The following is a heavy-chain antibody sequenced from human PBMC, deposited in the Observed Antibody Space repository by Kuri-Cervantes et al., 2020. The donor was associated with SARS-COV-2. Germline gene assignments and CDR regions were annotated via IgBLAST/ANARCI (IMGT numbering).Heavy chain of an antibody. CDR2: MNPKIDIS. J-gene: IGHJ4*02. Sequence: ASVKVSCKASGYTFTGYDINWVRQAPGQGLEWVGWMNPKIDISGSVKKFQGRVTMTRDTSTNTAHMELTSLGSQDTAVYYCARKTRGTFHLDYWGPGTPVTVSS. V-gene: IGHV1-8*01. CDR1: GYTFTGYD. CDR3: ARKTRGTFHLDY. D-gene: IGHD1-26*01.